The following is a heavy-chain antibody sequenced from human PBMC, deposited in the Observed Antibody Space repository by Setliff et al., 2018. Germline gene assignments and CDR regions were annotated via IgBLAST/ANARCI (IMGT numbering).Heavy chain of an antibody. J-gene: IGHJ4*02. CDR1: GFSLSTDGVS. D-gene: IGHD6-19*01. CDR2: IYWDDDK. Sequence: SGPTLVNPTQTLTLTCTFSGFSLSTDGVSVGWIRQPPGKALEWLALIYWDDDKRYSPSLKSRLTITKDTSKNQVVLTMTNMDPVDTATYFCARDSKWVAVAGMGGNRDYWGQGTLVTVSS. CDR3: ARDSKWVAVAGMGGNRDY. V-gene: IGHV2-5*02.